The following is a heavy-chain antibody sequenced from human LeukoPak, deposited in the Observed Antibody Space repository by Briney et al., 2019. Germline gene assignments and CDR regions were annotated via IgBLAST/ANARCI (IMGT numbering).Heavy chain of an antibody. V-gene: IGHV4-59*01. CDR1: GGSITSYY. CDR2: IYYSGST. D-gene: IGHD3-22*01. J-gene: IGHJ3*02. Sequence: SETLSLTCTVSGGSITSYYWSWIRQPPGKGLEWIGYIYYSGSTNYNPSLKSRVTMSLDTSKNQFSLKLSSVTAADTAVYYCARLDTYYYDSTPTYAFDIWGQGTMVTVSS. CDR3: ARLDTYYYDSTPTYAFDI.